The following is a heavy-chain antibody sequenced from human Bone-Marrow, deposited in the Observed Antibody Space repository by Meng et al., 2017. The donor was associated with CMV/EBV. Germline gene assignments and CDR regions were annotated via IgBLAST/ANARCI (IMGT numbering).Heavy chain of an antibody. D-gene: IGHD2-2*01. J-gene: IGHJ5*02. CDR3: ARIGGIVVVPAATRDWWFDP. V-gene: IGHV4-4*02. Sequence: TLSLTCAVSGGSISSSNWWSWVRQPPGKGLEWIGEIYHSGSTNYNPSLKSRVTISVDKSKNQFSLKLSSVTAADTAVYYCARIGGIVVVPAATRDWWFDPWGQGTLVTVSS. CDR2: IYHSGST. CDR1: GGSISSSNW.